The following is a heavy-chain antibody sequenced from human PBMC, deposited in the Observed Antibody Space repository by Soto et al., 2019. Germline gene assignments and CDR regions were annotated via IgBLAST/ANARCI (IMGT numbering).Heavy chain of an antibody. CDR2: IGAAGDT. D-gene: IGHD3-16*01. Sequence: EVQLVESGGGLVQPGGSLRLSCAASGFTFSNYAMHWVRQPTGKGLERVSGIGAAGDTYYPGSVKGRFTISRENAKNSLYLQMNSLRAGDTAVYYCAAGGVTSVAQFDYWGQGTLVTVSS. V-gene: IGHV3-13*01. J-gene: IGHJ4*02. CDR3: AAGGVTSVAQFDY. CDR1: GFTFSNYA.